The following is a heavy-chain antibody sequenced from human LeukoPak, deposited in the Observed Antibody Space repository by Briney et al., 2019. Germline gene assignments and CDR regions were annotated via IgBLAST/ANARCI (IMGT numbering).Heavy chain of an antibody. D-gene: IGHD3-22*01. CDR3: ARDAPGYDSSGFNWFDP. CDR1: GFTFSSYG. Sequence: GGSLRLSCAASGFTFSSYGMHWGRQAPGKGLEWVAVIWDDGSNKYYADSVKGRFTISRDNSKNTLYLQMNSLRAEDTAVYYCARDAPGYDSSGFNWFDPWGQGTLVTVSS. CDR2: IWDDGSNK. J-gene: IGHJ5*02. V-gene: IGHV3-33*01.